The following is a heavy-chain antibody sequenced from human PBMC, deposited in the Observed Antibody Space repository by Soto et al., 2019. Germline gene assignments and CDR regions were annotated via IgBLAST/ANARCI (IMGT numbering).Heavy chain of an antibody. CDR2: INPNSGGT. V-gene: IGHV1-2*02. CDR3: ARLWELLDYYYGMDV. CDR1: GYTFTGYY. D-gene: IGHD1-26*01. Sequence: SVKVSCKASGYTFTGYYMHWVRQAPGQGLEWMGWINPNSGGTNYAQKFQGRVTMTRDTSISTAYMELSRLRSDDTAVYYCARLWELLDYYYGMDVWGQGTTVTVSS. J-gene: IGHJ6*02.